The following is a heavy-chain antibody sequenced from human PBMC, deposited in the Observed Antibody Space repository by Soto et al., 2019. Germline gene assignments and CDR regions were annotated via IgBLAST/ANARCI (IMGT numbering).Heavy chain of an antibody. CDR3: AKVPWERFLEWQPYYYYYYMDV. Sequence: GGSLRLSCAASGFTFSSYAMSWVRQAPGKGLEWVSAISGSGGSTYYADSVKGRFTISRDNSKNTLYLQMNSLRAEDTAVYYCAKVPWERFLEWQPYYYYYYMDVWGKGTTVTVSS. V-gene: IGHV3-23*01. CDR2: ISGSGGST. CDR1: GFTFSSYA. D-gene: IGHD3-3*01. J-gene: IGHJ6*03.